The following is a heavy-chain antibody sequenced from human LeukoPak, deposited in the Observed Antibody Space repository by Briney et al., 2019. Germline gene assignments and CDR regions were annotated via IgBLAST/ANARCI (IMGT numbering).Heavy chain of an antibody. J-gene: IGHJ6*02. V-gene: IGHV1-8*01. D-gene: IGHD1-26*01. Sequence: ASMKVSCKASGYTFTSSDINWVRQATGEGLEWMGWMSPNSGDTGYAQKFQGRVTMTRDTSINTACMELSSLRSEDTAVYYCATVRDGSYYYYYYGMDVWGQGTTVTVSS. CDR3: ATVRDGSYYYYYYGMDV. CDR2: MSPNSGDT. CDR1: GYTFTSSD.